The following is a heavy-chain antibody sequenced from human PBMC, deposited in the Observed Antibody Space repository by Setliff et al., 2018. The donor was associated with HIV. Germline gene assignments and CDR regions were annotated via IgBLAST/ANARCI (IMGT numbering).Heavy chain of an antibody. J-gene: IGHJ5*01. CDR2: IYYTGTT. D-gene: IGHD3-10*01. Sequence: SSETLSLTCTVSGGSISNYYWSWIRQPPGKELEWIASIYYTGTTYYNPSLKSRASISIETSKNQFSLRVTSVTAADSAIYYCARDLGSRTFDSWGQGTPVTVSS. CDR1: GGSISNYY. CDR3: ARDLGSRTFDS. V-gene: IGHV4-59*12.